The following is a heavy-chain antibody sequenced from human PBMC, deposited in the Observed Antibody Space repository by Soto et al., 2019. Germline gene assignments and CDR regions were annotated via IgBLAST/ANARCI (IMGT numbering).Heavy chain of an antibody. Sequence: ASVNVSCKASCYTFTIYFIIWVLQAPGQGLEWMGWISAYNGNTNYAQKLQGIVTMTTDTSTSTAYMELRSLRSDETALYYCARDGSGWYDPDHWGQRTLVTVSS. D-gene: IGHD6-19*01. CDR2: ISAYNGNT. J-gene: IGHJ4*02. V-gene: IGHV1-18*01. CDR3: ARDGSGWYDPDH. CDR1: CYTFTIYF.